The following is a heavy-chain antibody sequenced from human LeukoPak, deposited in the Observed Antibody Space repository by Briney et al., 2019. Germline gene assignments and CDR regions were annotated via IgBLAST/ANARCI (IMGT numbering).Heavy chain of an antibody. CDR2: ISGSGGST. CDR1: GFPFSSYA. D-gene: IGHD3-16*02. V-gene: IGHV3-23*01. CDR3: AKDGDGYYDYIWGSYRYSNWFDP. Sequence: GGSLRLSCAASGFPFSSYAMSWVRQAPGKGLEWVSAISGSGGSTYYADSVKGRFTISRDNSKNTLYLQMNSLRAEDTAVYYCAKDGDGYYDYIWGSYRYSNWFDPWGQGTLVTVSS. J-gene: IGHJ5*02.